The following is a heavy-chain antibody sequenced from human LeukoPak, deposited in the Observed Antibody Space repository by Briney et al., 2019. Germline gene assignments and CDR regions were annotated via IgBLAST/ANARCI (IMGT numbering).Heavy chain of an antibody. D-gene: IGHD4-17*01. V-gene: IGHV3-30-3*01. Sequence: QPGRSLRLSCAASGFTFSSYATHWVRQAPGKGLEWVAVISYDGTNKYYADSVKGRFTISRDNPKNTLYLQMNSLRGEDTAVYYCARSDYGDYVAWGQGTLVTVSS. CDR2: ISYDGTNK. CDR1: GFTFSSYA. J-gene: IGHJ5*02. CDR3: ARSDYGDYVA.